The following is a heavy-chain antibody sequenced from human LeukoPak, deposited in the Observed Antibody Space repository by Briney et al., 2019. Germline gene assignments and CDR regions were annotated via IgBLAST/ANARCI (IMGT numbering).Heavy chain of an antibody. J-gene: IGHJ4*02. CDR1: GYTFTNYH. CDR2: VSTNDGNT. Sequence: RASVKVSCKASGYTFTNYHIAWVRQAPGQGLEWMGWVSTNDGNTVYAQRLRGRVTMTTDTSTSVAYMELRSLTSDDTAVYYCTRAPPGMTMMTDYWGQGTLVTVSS. CDR3: TRAPPGMTMMTDY. V-gene: IGHV1-18*01. D-gene: IGHD3-22*01.